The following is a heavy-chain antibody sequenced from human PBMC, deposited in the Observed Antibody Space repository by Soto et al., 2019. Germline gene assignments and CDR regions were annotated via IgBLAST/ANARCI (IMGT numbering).Heavy chain of an antibody. D-gene: IGHD1-7*01. CDR3: VRGGWNRNYHYQGLDI. J-gene: IGHJ6*02. CDR1: GYYFTSYA. Sequence: GASVKVSCKASGYYFTSYALHWVHQAPGQGLEWVGRINTGNGDTKYSQRLQGRVAISRDRSATTAYMELSSLRSTDTGVYYCVRGGWNRNYHYQGLDIWGQGTTVTVSS. V-gene: IGHV1-3*04. CDR2: INTGNGDT.